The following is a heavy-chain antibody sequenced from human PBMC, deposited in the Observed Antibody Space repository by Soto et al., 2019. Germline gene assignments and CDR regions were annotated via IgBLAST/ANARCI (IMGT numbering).Heavy chain of an antibody. V-gene: IGHV4-59*08. J-gene: IGHJ4*02. CDR2: IYYSGST. CDR3: ARLEAGDFAY. D-gene: IGHD6-13*01. CDR1: GGSISSYY. Sequence: SETLSLTCTVSGGSISSYYWIWIRQPPGKGLEWIGYIYYSGSTNYNPSLKSRVTISVDTSKNQFSLKLSSVTAADTAVYYCARLEAGDFAYWGQGTLVTVSS.